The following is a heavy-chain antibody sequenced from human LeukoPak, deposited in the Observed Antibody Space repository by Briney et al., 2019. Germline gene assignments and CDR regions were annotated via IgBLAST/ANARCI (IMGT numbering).Heavy chain of an antibody. D-gene: IGHD3-16*02. Sequence: GGSLRLSCAASGFTFSSYSINWVRQAPGKGLEWVSYISSTSSTIYYADSVKGRFTISRNNAKNSLYLQMNSLRDEDTAVYYCATPPITFGGVIVNYWGQGTLVTVSS. V-gene: IGHV3-48*02. CDR3: ATPPITFGGVIVNY. CDR2: ISSTSSTI. CDR1: GFTFSSYS. J-gene: IGHJ4*02.